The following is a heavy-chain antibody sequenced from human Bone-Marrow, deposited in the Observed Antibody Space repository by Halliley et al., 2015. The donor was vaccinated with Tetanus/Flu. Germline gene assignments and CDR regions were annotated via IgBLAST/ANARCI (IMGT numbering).Heavy chain of an antibody. J-gene: IGHJ3*02. CDR2: ISGSGRLT. CDR3: ARTSRTGVVVGDTGDAFDM. D-gene: IGHD2-2*01. CDR1: GFTFSSYA. Sequence: SLRLSCVASGFTFSSYAMAWVRQAPGRGLEWVSTISGSGRLTNFAASVKGRFAISRDTSKNTMVLQMNSLRAEDSALYYCARTSRTGVVVGDTGDAFDMWGQGTMVTVSS. V-gene: IGHV3-23*01.